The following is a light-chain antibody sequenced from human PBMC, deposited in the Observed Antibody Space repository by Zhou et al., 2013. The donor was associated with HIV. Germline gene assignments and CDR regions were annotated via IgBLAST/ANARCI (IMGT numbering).Light chain of an antibody. CDR3: QQYNSHSRT. CDR1: QSINTW. Sequence: DIQMTQSPSRLSASVGDRVTITCRASQSINTWLAWYQHKPGKAPTLLIYKASTLEIGVPSRFSGGGSGTQFTLTIDSLQPDDFATYYCQQYNSHSRTFGPG. CDR2: KAS. J-gene: IGKJ5*01. V-gene: IGKV1-5*03.